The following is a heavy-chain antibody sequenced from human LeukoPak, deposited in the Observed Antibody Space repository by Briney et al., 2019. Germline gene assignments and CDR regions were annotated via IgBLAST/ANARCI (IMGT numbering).Heavy chain of an antibody. CDR2: IRYDGSTK. D-gene: IGHD3-16*02. Sequence: GGSLRLSCAASGFIFRNYGMHWVRQAPGKGLEWVAFIRYDGSTKSYAASVKGRFTISRDNSENTLYLQRSSLGPEDTAVYYCAKDVSSGMDVWGKGTTVTVSS. CDR3: AKDVSSGMDV. J-gene: IGHJ6*03. V-gene: IGHV3-30*02. CDR1: GFIFRNYG.